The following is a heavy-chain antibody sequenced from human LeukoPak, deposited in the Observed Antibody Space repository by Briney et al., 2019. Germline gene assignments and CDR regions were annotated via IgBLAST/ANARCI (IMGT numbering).Heavy chain of an antibody. Sequence: GGSLRLSCAASGFTFSSYSMNWVRQAPGKGLEWVSSISSSSSYIYYADSVKGRFTISRDNAKNSLYLRMNSLRAEDTAVYYCARRDIVVVPAANTFGGRYYYMDVWGKGTTVTVSS. CDR1: GFTFSSYS. J-gene: IGHJ6*03. CDR3: ARRDIVVVPAANTFGGRYYYMDV. D-gene: IGHD2-2*01. CDR2: ISSSSSYI. V-gene: IGHV3-21*01.